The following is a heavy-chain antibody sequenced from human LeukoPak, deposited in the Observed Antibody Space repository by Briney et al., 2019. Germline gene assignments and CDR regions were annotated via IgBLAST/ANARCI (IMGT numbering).Heavy chain of an antibody. CDR1: GFTFSGFW. CDR2: ISGSGGST. V-gene: IGHV3-23*01. J-gene: IGHJ4*02. CDR3: AKDREVVITTCLDY. Sequence: AGGSLRLSCAASGFTFSGFWMSWVRQAPGKGLEWVSGISGSGGSTYYADSVKGRFTISRDNSKNTPYLQMNSLRAEDTAVYYCAKDREVVITTCLDYWGQGTLVTVSS. D-gene: IGHD3-22*01.